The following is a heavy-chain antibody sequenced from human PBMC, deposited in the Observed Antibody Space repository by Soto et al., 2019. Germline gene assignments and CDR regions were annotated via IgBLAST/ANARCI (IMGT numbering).Heavy chain of an antibody. CDR2: IYYSGST. J-gene: IGHJ4*02. CDR3: ARALFGGSPFDY. D-gene: IGHD3-16*01. CDR1: GGSISSGDYY. Sequence: NPSEILSLTCTVSGGSISSGDYYWSWIRQPPGKGLEWIGYIYYSGSTYYNPSLKSRVTISVDTSKNQFSLKLSSVTAADTAVYYCARALFGGSPFDYWGQGTLVTVSS. V-gene: IGHV4-30-4*01.